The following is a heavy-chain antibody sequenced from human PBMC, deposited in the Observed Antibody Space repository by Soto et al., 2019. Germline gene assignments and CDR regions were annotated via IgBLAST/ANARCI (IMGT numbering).Heavy chain of an antibody. CDR2: IIPIFGTA. D-gene: IGHD2-2*01. CDR3: ARVPNRDIVVVPAAEGDDYYYYGMDV. CDR1: GGTFSSYA. V-gene: IGHV1-69*01. Sequence: QVQLVQSGAEVKKPGSSVKVSCKASGGTFSSYAISWVRQAPGQGLEWMGGIIPIFGTANYAQKFQGRVTITADEATSTAYIELISLRSEVTAVYYCARVPNRDIVVVPAAEGDDYYYYGMDVWGQGTTVTVSS. J-gene: IGHJ6*02.